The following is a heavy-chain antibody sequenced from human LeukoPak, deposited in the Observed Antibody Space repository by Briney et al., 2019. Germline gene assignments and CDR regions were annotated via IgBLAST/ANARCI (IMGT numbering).Heavy chain of an antibody. V-gene: IGHV3-23*01. J-gene: IGHJ6*03. CDR1: GFIFNDYI. CDR2: ISGSDGST. Sequence: PGGSLRLSCAASGFIFNDYIMHWVRQGPGKGLEWVSAISGSDGSTYYADSVKGRFTISRDNSKNTLYLQMNSLRAEDTAVYYCAKGADSSGWYSVAYYYMDVWGKGTTVTISS. CDR3: AKGADSSGWYSVAYYYMDV. D-gene: IGHD6-19*01.